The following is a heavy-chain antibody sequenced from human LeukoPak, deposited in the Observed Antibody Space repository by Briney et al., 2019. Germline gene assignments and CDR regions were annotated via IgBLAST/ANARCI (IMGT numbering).Heavy chain of an antibody. D-gene: IGHD2-2*01. J-gene: IGHJ6*02. Sequence: ASVKVSCKASGYTFTSYDINWVRQATGQGLEWMGWMNPNSGNTGYAQKFQGRVTMTRNTSISTAYMELSSLRSEDTAVYYCARGRSIVVPAAPIYYYGMDVWGQGTTVTVSS. V-gene: IGHV1-8*01. CDR3: ARGRSIVVPAAPIYYYGMDV. CDR2: MNPNSGNT. CDR1: GYTFTSYD.